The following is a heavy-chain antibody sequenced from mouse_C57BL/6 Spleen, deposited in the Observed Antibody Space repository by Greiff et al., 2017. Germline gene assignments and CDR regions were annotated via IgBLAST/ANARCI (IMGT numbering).Heavy chain of an antibody. D-gene: IGHD1-1*02. J-gene: IGHJ2*01. CDR1: GYTFTSYW. CDR3: ARAHLLFLVFDY. Sequence: QVQLQQPGAELVMPGASVKLSCKASGYTFTSYWMHWVKQRPGQGLEWIGEIDPTDSYTNYNQKFKGKSTLTVDKSSSTAYMQLSSLTSEDSAVYYSARAHLLFLVFDYWGQGTTLTVSS. CDR2: IDPTDSYT. V-gene: IGHV1-69*01.